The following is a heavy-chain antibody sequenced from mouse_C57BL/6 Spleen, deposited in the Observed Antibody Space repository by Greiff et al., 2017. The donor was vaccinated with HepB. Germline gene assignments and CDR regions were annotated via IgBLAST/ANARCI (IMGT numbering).Heavy chain of an antibody. Sequence: VQLQQPGAELVKPGASVKLSCKASGYTFTSYWMHWVKQRPGQGLEWIGNIDPSDSETHYNQKFKDKATLTVDKSSSTAYMQLSSLTSEDSAVYYCARVGVYYDYDEGWYFDVWGTGTTVTVSS. CDR2: IDPSDSET. V-gene: IGHV1-52*01. J-gene: IGHJ1*03. D-gene: IGHD2-4*01. CDR1: GYTFTSYW. CDR3: ARVGVYYDYDEGWYFDV.